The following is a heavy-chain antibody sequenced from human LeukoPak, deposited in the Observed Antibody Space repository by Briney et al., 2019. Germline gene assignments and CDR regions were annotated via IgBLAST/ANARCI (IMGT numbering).Heavy chain of an antibody. CDR1: GFTFDDYA. Sequence: SLRLSCAASGFTFDDYAMHWVRQAPGKGLEWVSGISWNSGSIGYADSVKGRFTISRDNAKNSLYLQMNSLRAEDTALYYCAKDSYDSSGSFDYWGQGTLVTVSS. J-gene: IGHJ4*02. CDR3: AKDSYDSSGSFDY. V-gene: IGHV3-9*01. CDR2: ISWNSGSI. D-gene: IGHD3-22*01.